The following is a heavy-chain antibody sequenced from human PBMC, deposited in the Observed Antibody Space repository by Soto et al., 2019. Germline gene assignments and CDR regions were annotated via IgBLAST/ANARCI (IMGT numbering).Heavy chain of an antibody. CDR1: GFTFKNYW. CDR2: IKKDGSEK. CDR3: ARGHYAMDV. V-gene: IGHV3-7*05. Sequence: EVQLVESGGGLVQPGASLRLSCAASGFTFKNYWMTWVRQAPGRGLEWMAYIKKDGSEKDYVDSVRGRFIISRDNAKNSLYLLMNSLRAEDTAVYYCARGHYAMDVWGQGTTVTVSS. J-gene: IGHJ6*02.